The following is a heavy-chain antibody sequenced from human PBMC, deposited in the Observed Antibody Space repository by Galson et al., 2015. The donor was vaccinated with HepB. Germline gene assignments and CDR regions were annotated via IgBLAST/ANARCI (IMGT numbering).Heavy chain of an antibody. CDR1: GYTFTSYG. CDR2: ISAYNGST. J-gene: IGHJ6*02. CDR3: ARVSVGYYDYVWGSYRPGGMDV. Sequence: SVKVSCKASGYTFTSYGISWVRQAPGQGLEWMGWISAYNGSTSYAQKFQGRVTMTRDTSTSTVYMELSSLRSEDTAVYYCARVSVGYYDYVWGSYRPGGMDVWGQGTTVTVSS. D-gene: IGHD3-16*02. V-gene: IGHV1-18*01.